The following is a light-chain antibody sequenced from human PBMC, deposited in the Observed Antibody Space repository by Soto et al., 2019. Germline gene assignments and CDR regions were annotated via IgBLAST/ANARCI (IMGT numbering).Light chain of an antibody. CDR3: QQYGSSVSYT. Sequence: EIALTQSPGTLSLSPGERATLSCRASQSVSSNFLAWYQQKPGLAPRLLIYGASSRATGIPDRFSGSGSGTDFTISISSLEPEDFAVYYCQQYGSSVSYTFGQGTKVEIK. CDR2: GAS. J-gene: IGKJ2*01. V-gene: IGKV3-20*01. CDR1: QSVSSNF.